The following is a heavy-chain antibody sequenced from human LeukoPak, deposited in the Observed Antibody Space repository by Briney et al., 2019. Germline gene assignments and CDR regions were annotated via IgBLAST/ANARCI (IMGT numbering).Heavy chain of an antibody. CDR3: ARGNYYYMDV. J-gene: IGHJ6*03. CDR1: GGSISSSSYY. CDR2: IYHSGST. Sequence: PSETLSLTCTVSGGSISSSSYYWGWIRQPPGKGLEWIGEIYHSGSTNYNPSLKSRVTISVDKSKNQFSLKLSSVTAADTAVYYCARGNYYYMDVWGKGTTVTVSS. V-gene: IGHV4-39*07.